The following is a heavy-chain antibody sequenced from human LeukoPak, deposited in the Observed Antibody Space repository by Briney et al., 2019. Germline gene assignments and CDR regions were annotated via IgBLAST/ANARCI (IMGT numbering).Heavy chain of an antibody. D-gene: IGHD5/OR15-5a*01. CDR2: ISVYNGDT. CDR3: ARVVSVSNLHYYYYMDV. V-gene: IGHV1-18*01. Sequence: ASVKVSCKPSGYSFSTFGISWVRQAPGQGLEWMGWISVYNGDTKYAQNFQGRVTMSTDTSTSTAYMELRSLRFDDTAVYYCARVVSVSNLHYYYYMDVWGKGTTVTVSS. CDR1: GYSFSTFG. J-gene: IGHJ6*03.